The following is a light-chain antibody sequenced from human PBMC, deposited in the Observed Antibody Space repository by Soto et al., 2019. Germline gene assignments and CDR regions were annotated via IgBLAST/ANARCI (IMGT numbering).Light chain of an antibody. CDR3: QQYGSSHLT. CDR1: QSVSSSY. Sequence: EIVLTQSASTLSWSPGERATLSCWASQSVSSSYLAWYQQKHGLAPRLLIYDASSRATGIPDRFSGSGYGTDFNLTISRLETEDFAVYYCQQYGSSHLTFGGGTKVDIK. J-gene: IGKJ4*01. V-gene: IGKV3D-20*01. CDR2: DAS.